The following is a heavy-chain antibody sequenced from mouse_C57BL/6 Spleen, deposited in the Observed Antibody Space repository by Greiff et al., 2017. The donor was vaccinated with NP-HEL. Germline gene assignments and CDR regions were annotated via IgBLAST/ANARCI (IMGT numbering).Heavy chain of an antibody. CDR3: ARTYDYDGYYCDY. D-gene: IGHD2-4*01. J-gene: IGHJ2*01. Sequence: DVHLVESGGGLVKPGGSLKLSCAASGFTFSSYAMSWVRQTPEKRLEWVATISDGGSYTYYPDNVKGRFTISRDNAKNNLYLQMSHLKSEDTAMYDCARTYDYDGYYCDYWGQGTTLTVSS. CDR2: ISDGGSYT. V-gene: IGHV5-4*01. CDR1: GFTFSSYA.